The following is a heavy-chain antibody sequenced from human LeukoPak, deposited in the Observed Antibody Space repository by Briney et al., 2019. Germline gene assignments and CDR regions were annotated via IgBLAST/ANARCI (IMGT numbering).Heavy chain of an antibody. D-gene: IGHD6-13*01. Sequence: SETLSLTCTVSGVYISSHYWSWIRQPPGKGLEWIGYIYDSGSTNYNPSLKSRVTISVDTSKNQFSLKLSSVTAADTVVYYCARQESYSSSWYAYWGQGSLVTVSS. J-gene: IGHJ4*02. CDR2: IYDSGST. CDR3: ARQESYSSSWYAY. CDR1: GVYISSHY. V-gene: IGHV4-59*08.